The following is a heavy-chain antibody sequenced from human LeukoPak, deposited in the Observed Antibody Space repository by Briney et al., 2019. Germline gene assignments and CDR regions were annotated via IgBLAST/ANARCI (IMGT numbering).Heavy chain of an antibody. CDR3: ARGSRGYSYGYTFDY. J-gene: IGHJ4*02. CDR2: INHSGST. D-gene: IGHD5-18*01. CDR1: GGSFSGYY. Sequence: PSETLSLTCAVYGGSFSGYYWSWIRQPPGKGLEWMGEINHSGSTNYNPSLKSRDTISVDTDKSQFSLKLSSVTAADTAVYYCARGSRGYSYGYTFDYWGQGTLVTVSS. V-gene: IGHV4-34*01.